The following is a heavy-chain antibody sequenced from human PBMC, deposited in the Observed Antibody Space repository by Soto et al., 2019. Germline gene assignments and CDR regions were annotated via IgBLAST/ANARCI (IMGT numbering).Heavy chain of an antibody. CDR3: ARVGPITIFSLGRWFDP. CDR1: GYTFTSYG. V-gene: IGHV1-18*04. D-gene: IGHD3-9*01. J-gene: IGHJ5*02. CDR2: ISAYNGNT. Sequence: ASVKVSCKASGYTFTSYGISWVRQAPGQGLEWMGWISAYNGNTNYAQKLQGRVTMTTDTSTSTAYMELRSLRSGDTAVYYCARVGPITIFSLGRWFDPWGQGTLVTVSS.